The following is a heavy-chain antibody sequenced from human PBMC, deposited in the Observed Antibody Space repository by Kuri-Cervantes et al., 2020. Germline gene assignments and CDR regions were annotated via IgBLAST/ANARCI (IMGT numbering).Heavy chain of an antibody. D-gene: IGHD6-13*01. CDR3: ARDGGAYNSLWYFDL. Sequence: GGSLRLSCAASGFTFSSYAMSWVRQAPGKGLEWVSAISGSGGSTYYADSVKGRFTISRDNSKNTLYLQMNSLRAEDTAVYYCARDGGAYNSLWYFDLWGRGTLVTVSS. CDR1: GFTFSSYA. CDR2: ISGSGGST. J-gene: IGHJ2*01. V-gene: IGHV3-23*01.